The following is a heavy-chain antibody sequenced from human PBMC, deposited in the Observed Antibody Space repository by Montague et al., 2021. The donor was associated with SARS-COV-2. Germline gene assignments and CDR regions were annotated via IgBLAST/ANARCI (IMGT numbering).Heavy chain of an antibody. CDR3: ANFRRTQLLFGTLDCGMDD. CDR2: IYYSGST. V-gene: IGHV4-39*02. CDR1: GGSISSSSYY. J-gene: IGHJ6*02. D-gene: IGHD2-2*01. Sequence: SETLSLTCTVSGGSISSSSYYWGWIRQPPGKGLEWIGSIYYSGSTYYNPSLKIRVTISVYTSKNHFTLRLSSVTAADTAVYYCANFRRTQLLFGTLDCGMDDWGQGTTVTVAS.